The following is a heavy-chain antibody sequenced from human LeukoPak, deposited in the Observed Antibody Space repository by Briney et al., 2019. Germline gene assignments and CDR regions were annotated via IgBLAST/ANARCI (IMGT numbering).Heavy chain of an antibody. CDR2: IYTSGST. D-gene: IGHD6-19*01. Sequence: PSETLSLTCTVSGGSISSGSYYWSWIRQPAGKGLEWIGRIYTSGSTNYNPSLKSRVTISVDTSKNQFSLKLSSVTAADTAVYYCARHFKAVAGKKGAFDIWGQGTMVTVSS. J-gene: IGHJ3*02. CDR3: ARHFKAVAGKKGAFDI. V-gene: IGHV4-61*02. CDR1: GGSISSGSYY.